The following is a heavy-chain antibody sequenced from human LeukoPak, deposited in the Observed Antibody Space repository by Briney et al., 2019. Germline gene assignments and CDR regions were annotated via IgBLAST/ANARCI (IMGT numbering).Heavy chain of an antibody. CDR3: ARGQGHYYYYYMDV. Sequence: ASVKVSCKASGYTFTSSDINWVRQAAGQGLEWMGWMNPNSGNTGYAQKFQGRVTVTRNTSISTAYMELSSLRSEDTAVYYCARGQGHYYYYYMDVWGKGPTVTVSS. V-gene: IGHV1-8*03. CDR1: GYTFTSSD. J-gene: IGHJ6*03. CDR2: MNPNSGNT.